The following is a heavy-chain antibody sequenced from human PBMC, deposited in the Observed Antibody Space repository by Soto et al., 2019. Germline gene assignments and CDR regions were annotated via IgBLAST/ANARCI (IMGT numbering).Heavy chain of an antibody. J-gene: IGHJ5*02. CDR3: AHSRFDEYCSSTSCYLFDP. V-gene: IGHV2-5*01. D-gene: IGHD2-2*01. CDR2: IYWNDDK. Sequence: SGPTREPTQTLPLTCTFSGLSLSTSGVGVGWIRQPPGKALEWLALIYWNDDKRYSPSLKSRLTITKDTSKNQVVLTMTNMDPVDTATYYCAHSRFDEYCSSTSCYLFDPWGQGTLVTVSS. CDR1: GLSLSTSGVG.